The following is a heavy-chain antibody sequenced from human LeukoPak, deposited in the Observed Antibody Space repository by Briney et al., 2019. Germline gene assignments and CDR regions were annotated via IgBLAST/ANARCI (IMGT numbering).Heavy chain of an antibody. J-gene: IGHJ4*02. CDR3: AKGKLWPRPINYFDY. D-gene: IGHD5-18*01. Sequence: SETLSLTCTVSGGSISSSSYYWGWIRQPPGKGLEWIGEIYHSGSTNYNPFLKSRVTISVDKSKNQFSLKLSSVTAADTAVYYCAKGKLWPRPINYFDYWGQGTLVTVSS. CDR2: IYHSGST. CDR1: GGSISSSSYY. V-gene: IGHV4-39*07.